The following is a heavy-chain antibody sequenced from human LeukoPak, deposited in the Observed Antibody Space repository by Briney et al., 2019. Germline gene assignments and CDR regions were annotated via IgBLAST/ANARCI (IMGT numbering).Heavy chain of an antibody. CDR3: ARGSTYYYDSSGYYEDYFDY. CDR2: IIPIFGTA. J-gene: IGHJ4*02. D-gene: IGHD3-22*01. V-gene: IGHV1-69*13. Sequence: ASVKVSCKASGGTFSSYAISWVRQAPGQGLEWMGGIIPIFGTANYAQKFQGGVTITADESTSTAYMELSSLRSEDTAVYYCARGSTYYYDSSGYYEDYFDYWGQGTLVTVSS. CDR1: GGTFSSYA.